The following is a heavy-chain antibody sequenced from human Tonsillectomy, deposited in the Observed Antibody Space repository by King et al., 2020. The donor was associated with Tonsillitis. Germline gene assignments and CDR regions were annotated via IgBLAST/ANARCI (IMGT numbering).Heavy chain of an antibody. J-gene: IGHJ3*02. CDR1: GFTFSSYA. D-gene: IGHD3-22*01. V-gene: IGHV3-23*04. CDR2: ISGSGGRT. Sequence: VQLVESGGGLVQPGGSLRLSCAASGFTFSSYAMSWVRQAPGKGLEWVSAISGSGGRTSYADSVKGRFTISRDNSKNTLYLQMNSLRAEDTAVYYCAKGPYYYDSSGSLVGNAFDIWGQGTMVTVSS. CDR3: AKGPYYYDSSGSLVGNAFDI.